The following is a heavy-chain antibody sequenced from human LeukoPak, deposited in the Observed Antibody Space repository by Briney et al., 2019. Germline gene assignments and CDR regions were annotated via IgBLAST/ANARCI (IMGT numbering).Heavy chain of an antibody. Sequence: GGSPRLSCAASGFTFSSYEVNWVRQAPGKGLEWVSYIRSSATTIYYADSVKGRFTISRDNAKNSLYLQMNSLRADDTAVYYCARTSTYGGFDPWGQGTLVTVSS. J-gene: IGHJ5*02. CDR3: ARTSTYGGFDP. CDR2: IRSSATTI. D-gene: IGHD3-10*01. V-gene: IGHV3-48*03. CDR1: GFTFSSYE.